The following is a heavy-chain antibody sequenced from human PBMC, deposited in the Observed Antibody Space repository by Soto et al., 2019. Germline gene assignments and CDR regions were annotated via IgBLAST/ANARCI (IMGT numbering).Heavy chain of an antibody. CDR3: ARFGGGYADYYYGMDV. D-gene: IGHD5-12*01. J-gene: IGHJ6*02. V-gene: IGHV1-2*02. Sequence: SVKVSCNASGYTFTGYYMHWVLQAPGQGLEWMGWINPNSGGTNYAQKFQGRVTMTRDTSISTAYMELSRLRSDDTAVYYCARFGGGYADYYYGMDVWGQGTTVTVSS. CDR1: GYTFTGYY. CDR2: INPNSGGT.